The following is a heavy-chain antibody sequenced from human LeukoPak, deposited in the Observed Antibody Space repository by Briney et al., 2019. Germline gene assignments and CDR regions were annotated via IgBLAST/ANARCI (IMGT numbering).Heavy chain of an antibody. V-gene: IGHV1-69*05. CDR2: IIPIFGTA. J-gene: IGHJ5*02. CDR1: GGTFSSYA. D-gene: IGHD6-19*01. CDR3: ARVGSGWYDP. Sequence: SVKVSCKASGGTFSSYAISWVRQAPGQGLEWMGGIIPIFGTANYAQKFQGRVTMTRDTSTSTVYMELSSLRSEDTAVYYCARVGSGWYDPWGQGTLVTVSS.